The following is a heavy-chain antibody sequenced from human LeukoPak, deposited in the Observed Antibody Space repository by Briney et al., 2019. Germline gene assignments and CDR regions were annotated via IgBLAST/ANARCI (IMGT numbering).Heavy chain of an antibody. CDR1: GFTFSSYG. Sequence: GGSLRLSCAASGFTFSSYGMHWVRQALGKGLEWVAVISYDGSNKYYADSVKGRFTISRDNSKNTLYLQMNSLRAEDTAVYYCVKLNEWKQLWLPFAYWGQGTLVTVSS. J-gene: IGHJ4*01. D-gene: IGHD5-18*01. CDR3: VKLNEWKQLWLPFAY. V-gene: IGHV3-30*18. CDR2: ISYDGSNK.